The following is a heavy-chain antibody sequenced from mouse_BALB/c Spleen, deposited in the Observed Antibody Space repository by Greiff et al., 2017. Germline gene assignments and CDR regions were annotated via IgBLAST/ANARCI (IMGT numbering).Heavy chain of an antibody. CDR3: ARSDYRYGY. V-gene: IGHV1-87*01. CDR1: GYTFTSYW. CDR2: IYPGDGDT. J-gene: IGHJ2*01. Sequence: QVQLKESGAELARPGASVKLSCKASGYTFTSYWMQWVKQRPGQGLEWIGAIYPGDGDTRYTQKFKGKATLTADKSSSTAYMQLSSLASEDSAVYYCARSDYRYGYWGQGTTLTVSS. D-gene: IGHD2-14*01.